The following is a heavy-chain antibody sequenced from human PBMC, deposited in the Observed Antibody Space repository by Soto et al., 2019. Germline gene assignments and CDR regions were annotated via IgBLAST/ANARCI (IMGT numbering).Heavy chain of an antibody. D-gene: IGHD6-13*01. CDR1: GYSFTGYW. Sequence: GEALKISSKGSGYSFTGYWIGWVSQMPGKGLEWMGIIYPGDSDTRYSPSFQGQVTISADKSISTAYLQWSSLKASDTAMYYCARPQSSSRNYYGMDVWGQGTTVTVSS. CDR3: ARPQSSSRNYYGMDV. V-gene: IGHV5-51*01. CDR2: IYPGDSDT. J-gene: IGHJ6*02.